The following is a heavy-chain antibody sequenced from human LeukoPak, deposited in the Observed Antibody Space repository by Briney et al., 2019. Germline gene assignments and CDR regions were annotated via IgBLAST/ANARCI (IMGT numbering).Heavy chain of an antibody. Sequence: SETLSLTCTVSGGSISSSSYYWGWIRQPPGKGLEWIGSIYYSGSTYYNPSLKSRVTISVDTSKNQFSLKLSSVTAADTAVYYCARKSYDSSGYYVYFDYWGQGTLVTVSS. D-gene: IGHD3-22*01. CDR2: IYYSGST. CDR1: GGSISSSSYY. CDR3: ARKSYDSSGYYVYFDY. J-gene: IGHJ4*02. V-gene: IGHV4-39*07.